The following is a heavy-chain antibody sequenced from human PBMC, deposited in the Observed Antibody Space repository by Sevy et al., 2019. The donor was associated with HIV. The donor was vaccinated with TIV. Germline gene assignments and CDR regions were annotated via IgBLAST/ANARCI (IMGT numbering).Heavy chain of an antibody. CDR3: ARVRYTYGSYYFDS. Sequence: GGSLRLSCAASEFTFSDYYISWIRQAPWKGLELVTYISSRGSTIYYADSVKGRFTISRDNAKNSLYLQMNSLRAEDTAVYYCARVRYTYGSYYFDSWGPGTLVTVSS. J-gene: IGHJ4*02. CDR1: EFTFSDYY. CDR2: ISSRGSTI. V-gene: IGHV3-11*01. D-gene: IGHD5-18*01.